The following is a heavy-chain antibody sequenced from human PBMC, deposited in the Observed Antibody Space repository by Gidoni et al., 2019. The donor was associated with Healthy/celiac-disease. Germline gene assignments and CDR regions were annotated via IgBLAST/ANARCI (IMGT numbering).Heavy chain of an antibody. CDR1: GYHFTGYY. V-gene: IGHV1-2*02. J-gene: IGHJ2*01. CDR3: AREEVAARSLCTFDL. Sequence: QVQLVQSGAEVKTPGASVKVSCKASGYHFTGYYMHWVLQAPGQGLEWMGWINPNSGGTNYAQKFQGRVTMTRDTSISTAYMELSRLRSDDTAVYYCAREEVAARSLCTFDLWGRGTLVTVSS. D-gene: IGHD6-6*01. CDR2: INPNSGGT.